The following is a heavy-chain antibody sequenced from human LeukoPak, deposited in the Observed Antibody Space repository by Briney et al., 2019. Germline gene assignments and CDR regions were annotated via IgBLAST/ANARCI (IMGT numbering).Heavy chain of an antibody. CDR2: IYYSGST. CDR3: ARGHYYDSSGTDY. CDR1: GGSISSGDYY. J-gene: IGHJ4*02. V-gene: IGHV4-30-4*08. D-gene: IGHD3-22*01. Sequence: SQTLSLTCTVSGGSISSGDYYWSWIRQPPGMGLEWIGYIYYSGSTYYNPSLKSRVTISVDTSKNQFSLKLSSVTAADTAVYYCARGHYYDSSGTDYWGQGTLVTVSS.